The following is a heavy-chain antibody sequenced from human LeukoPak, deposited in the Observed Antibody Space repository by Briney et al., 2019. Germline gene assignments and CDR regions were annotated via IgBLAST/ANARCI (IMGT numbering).Heavy chain of an antibody. D-gene: IGHD3-16*01. CDR2: IYTTGKT. Sequence: PSETLSLTCTVSSGSINSYYWGWVRQPAGRGLEWFGRIYTTGKTDYNPSLKSRLTMSVDPSKRQFSLNLTSVTAADTAIYFCARHGYTASHYFLDFWSQGTLVTVS. V-gene: IGHV4-4*07. CDR3: ARHGYTASHYFLDF. CDR1: SGSINSYY. J-gene: IGHJ4*02.